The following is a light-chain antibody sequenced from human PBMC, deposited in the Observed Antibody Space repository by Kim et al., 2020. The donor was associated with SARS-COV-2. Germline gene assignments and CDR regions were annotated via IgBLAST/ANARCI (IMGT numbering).Light chain of an antibody. CDR1: QSIRSW. CDR2: DAS. V-gene: IGKV1-5*01. Sequence: DIQMTQSPSTLSASVGDRVNITCRASQSIRSWLAWYQQKPGKAPKVLIYDASSLESGVPSRFSGSGSGTEFTLTISSLQPDDFATYYCQQYNSHSPSWTFGQGTKVDIK. CDR3: QQYNSHSPSWT. J-gene: IGKJ1*01.